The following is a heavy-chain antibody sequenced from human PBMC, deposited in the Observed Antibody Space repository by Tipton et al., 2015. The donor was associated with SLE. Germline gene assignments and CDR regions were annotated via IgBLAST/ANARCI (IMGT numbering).Heavy chain of an antibody. D-gene: IGHD3-22*01. J-gene: IGHJ4*02. V-gene: IGHV3-48*03. Sequence: SLRLSCAASGFTFSSYEMNWVRQAPGKGLEWVSYISSSGSTIYYADSVKGRFTISRDNAKNSLYLQMNSLRAEDTAVYYCASLYYNDSSGYRDYWGQGTLVTVSS. CDR2: ISSSGSTI. CDR3: ASLYYNDSSGYRDY. CDR1: GFTFSSYE.